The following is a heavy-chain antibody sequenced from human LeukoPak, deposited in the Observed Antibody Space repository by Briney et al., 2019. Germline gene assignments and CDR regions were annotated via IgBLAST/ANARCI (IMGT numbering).Heavy chain of an antibody. CDR2: ISGSGGST. CDR3: AKDRAPYCSSSSCYGNFDY. V-gene: IGHV3-23*01. D-gene: IGHD2-2*01. Sequence: GGSLRLSCAASGLTFSNHAMSWVRQAPGKGLEWVSAISGSGGSTYYADSVRGRFTISRDNSKNTLYLQMNRLRAEDTALYYCAKDRAPYCSSSSCYGNFDYWGQGTLVTVSS. J-gene: IGHJ4*02. CDR1: GLTFSNHA.